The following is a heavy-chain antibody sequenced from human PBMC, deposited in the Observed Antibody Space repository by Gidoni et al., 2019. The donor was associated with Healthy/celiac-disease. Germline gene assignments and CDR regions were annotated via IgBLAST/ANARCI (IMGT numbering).Heavy chain of an antibody. J-gene: IGHJ6*02. Sequence: QVQLVQSGAEVKKPGSSVKVSCKASGGTFSSYAISWVRQAPGQGLEWMGRIIPILGIANYAQKFQGRVTITADKSTSTAYMELSSLRSEDTAVYYCARAYGDQYYYYGMDVWGQGTTVTVSS. D-gene: IGHD4-17*01. CDR3: ARAYGDQYYYYGMDV. CDR2: IIPILGIA. CDR1: GGTFSSYA. V-gene: IGHV1-69*04.